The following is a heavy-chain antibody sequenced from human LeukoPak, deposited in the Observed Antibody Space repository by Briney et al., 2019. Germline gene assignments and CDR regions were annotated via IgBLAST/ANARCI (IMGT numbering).Heavy chain of an antibody. J-gene: IGHJ4*02. D-gene: IGHD4-17*01. CDR3: ARGGDYPFDY. CDR1: GFTFSSYW. Sequence: PGGSLRLSCAASGFTFSSYWMHWVRQAPGKGVVWVSRINSDGSSTNYADSVKGRFTISRDNAKNTLYLQMNSLRAEDTAVYYCARGGDYPFDYWGQGTLVTVSS. CDR2: INSDGSST. V-gene: IGHV3-74*01.